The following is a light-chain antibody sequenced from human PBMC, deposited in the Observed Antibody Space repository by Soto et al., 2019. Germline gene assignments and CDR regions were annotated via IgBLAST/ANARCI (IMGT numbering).Light chain of an antibody. CDR1: QTISNY. CDR2: RSS. CDR3: QHYYIYAT. V-gene: IGKV1-5*03. Sequence: DIQMTQSPSTLSASVGDRVTITCRARQTISNYLTWYQQRPGKATKLLIYRSSILQNGVPSRFSGSGSGTEFALTISRLQPDGFATYYCQHYYIYATFGQGNRVEI. J-gene: IGKJ1*01.